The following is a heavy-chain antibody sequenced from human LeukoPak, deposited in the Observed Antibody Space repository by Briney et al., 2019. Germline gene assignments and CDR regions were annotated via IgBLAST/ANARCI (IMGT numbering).Heavy chain of an antibody. V-gene: IGHV4-59*01. CDR3: VREEGIATSGALEY. Sequence: ASETLSLTCSVSGDSITSYYWSWIRQPPGKGLEWIGFIYHSGNTNYNPSLTTRVTMSVDTSRAQISLRLSSVTAADTAVYYCVREEGIATSGALEYWGQGILVTVSS. CDR2: IYHSGNT. J-gene: IGHJ4*02. D-gene: IGHD6-13*01. CDR1: GDSITSYY.